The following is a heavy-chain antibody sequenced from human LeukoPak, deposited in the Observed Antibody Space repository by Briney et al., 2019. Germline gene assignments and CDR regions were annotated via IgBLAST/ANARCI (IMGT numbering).Heavy chain of an antibody. CDR2: IYSGGST. D-gene: IGHD6-19*01. J-gene: IGHJ4*02. Sequence: GGSLRLSCAASRFTVSSNYMSWVRQAPGKGLEWVSVIYSGGSTYYADSVKGRFTISRHNSKNTLYLQMNSLRAEDTAVYYCAKIKSSGWYYFDYWGQGTLVTVSS. CDR1: RFTVSSNY. V-gene: IGHV3-53*04. CDR3: AKIKSSGWYYFDY.